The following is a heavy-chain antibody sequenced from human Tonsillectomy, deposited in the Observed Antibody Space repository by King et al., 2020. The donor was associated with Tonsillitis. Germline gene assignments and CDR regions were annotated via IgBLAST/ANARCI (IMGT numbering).Heavy chain of an antibody. V-gene: IGHV3-21*01. CDR2: ISSDSTNK. D-gene: IGHD3-22*01. CDR3: AREGGYRTFDY. CDR1: GFTFSVYS. J-gene: IGHJ4*02. Sequence: EVQLVESGGGLVKPGGSLRLSCADSGFTFSVYSMNWVRQAPGTGLEWVAAISSDSTNKLYSDSVKGRFIISRDNAKDTVYLQMDSLRAEDTAMYYCAREGGYRTFDYWSQGVLVTVSS.